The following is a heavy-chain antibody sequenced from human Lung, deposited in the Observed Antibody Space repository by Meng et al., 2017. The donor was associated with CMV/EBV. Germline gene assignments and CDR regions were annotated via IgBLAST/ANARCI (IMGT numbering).Heavy chain of an antibody. CDR2: ISGTSGTT. V-gene: IGHV3-23*01. J-gene: IGHJ4*02. D-gene: IGHD6-19*01. Sequence: SCAASGFAFSNYHMSWVRQAPGKGLEWVSTISGTSGTTYYADSVKGRFTISRDISTNTLYLQMNSLRDEDTAIYFCAKGLGTTGWYSPLDSWGRGTLVTVSS. CDR1: GFAFSNYH. CDR3: AKGLGTTGWYSPLDS.